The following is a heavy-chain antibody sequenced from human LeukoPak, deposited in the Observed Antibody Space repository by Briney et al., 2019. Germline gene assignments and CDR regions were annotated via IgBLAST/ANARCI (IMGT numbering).Heavy chain of an antibody. J-gene: IGHJ4*02. CDR1: GFSLSRFT. V-gene: IGHV3-15*01. CDR2: IKSKTDGGTT. CDR3: TTDSGVDY. Sequence: PGGSLRLSCAASGFSLSRFTINWVRQAPGKGLEWVGRIKSKTDGGTTDYAAPVKGRFTISRDDSKNTLYLQMNSLKTEDTAVYYCTTDSGVDYWGQGTLVTVPS.